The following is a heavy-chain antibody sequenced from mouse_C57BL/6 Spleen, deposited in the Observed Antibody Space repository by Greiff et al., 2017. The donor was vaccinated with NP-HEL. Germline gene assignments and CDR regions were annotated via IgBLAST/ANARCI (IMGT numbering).Heavy chain of an antibody. CDR1: GFTFSDYG. J-gene: IGHJ4*01. CDR2: ISSGSSTI. V-gene: IGHV5-17*01. Sequence: VQLKESGGGLVKPGGSLKLSCAASGFTFSDYGMHWVRQAPEKGLEWVAYISSGSSTIYYADTVKGRFTISRDNAKNTLFLQMTSLRSEDTAVYYCARHYSNLYYAMDYWGQGTSVTVSS. CDR3: ARHYSNLYYAMDY. D-gene: IGHD2-5*01.